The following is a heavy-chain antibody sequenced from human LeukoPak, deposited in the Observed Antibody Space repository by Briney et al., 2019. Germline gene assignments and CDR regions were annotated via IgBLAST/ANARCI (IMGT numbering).Heavy chain of an antibody. Sequence: SETLSLTCTVSGGSISSYYWSWIRQPPGTELEWIGYIYYSGSTNYNPSLKSRVTISVDTSKSQFSLKLTSVTAADTAVYYCARGYSSSSYYFDYWGQGTLVTVSS. J-gene: IGHJ4*02. CDR1: GGSISSYY. V-gene: IGHV4-59*01. CDR2: IYYSGST. D-gene: IGHD6-13*01. CDR3: ARGYSSSSYYFDY.